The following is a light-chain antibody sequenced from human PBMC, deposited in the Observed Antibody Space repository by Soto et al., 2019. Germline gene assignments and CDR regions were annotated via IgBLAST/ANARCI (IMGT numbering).Light chain of an antibody. J-gene: IGKJ3*01. Sequence: EIVLTQSPGNLSLSPGERATLSCRASQSVSSSYLAWYQQKPGQAPRLLIYGASSRATGIAGRFSGSGSGTDFTLTISRLEPEDFAVYYCQQYGRSPFTFGPGTKVDIK. CDR1: QSVSSSY. CDR3: QQYGRSPFT. V-gene: IGKV3-20*01. CDR2: GAS.